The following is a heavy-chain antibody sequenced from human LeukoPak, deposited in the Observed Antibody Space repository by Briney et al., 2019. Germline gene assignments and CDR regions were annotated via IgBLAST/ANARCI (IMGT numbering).Heavy chain of an antibody. Sequence: SETLSLTCTVSGGSISSGGYYWSWTRQHPGKGLEWIGYIYYSGSTYYNPSLKSRVTLSVDTSKNQFSLKLSSVTAADTAVYYCARGGGSGSREFDYWGQGTLVTVSS. J-gene: IGHJ4*02. D-gene: IGHD1-26*01. CDR2: IYYSGST. V-gene: IGHV4-31*03. CDR1: GGSISSGGYY. CDR3: ARGGGSGSREFDY.